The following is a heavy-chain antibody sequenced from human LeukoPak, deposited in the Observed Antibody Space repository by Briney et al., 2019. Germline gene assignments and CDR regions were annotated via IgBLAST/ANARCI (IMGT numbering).Heavy chain of an antibody. CDR1: GFTFNNYY. CDR3: ARGFRNGPFDC. CDR2: IKLDGSEE. V-gene: IGHV3-7*03. Sequence: PGGSLRLSCAASGFTFNNYYMTWVRQAPRKRLGWVARIKLDGSEESYVDSVKGRFTISRDNAKNSHFLQMSSLRVDDTALYYCARGFRNGPFDCWGQGTLVTVSS. J-gene: IGHJ4*02. D-gene: IGHD2-8*01.